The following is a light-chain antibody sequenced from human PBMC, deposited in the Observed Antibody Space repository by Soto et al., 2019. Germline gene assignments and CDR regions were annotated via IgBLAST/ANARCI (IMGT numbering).Light chain of an antibody. CDR3: QQYNSYPT. J-gene: IGKJ2*01. Sequence: EIVLTQSPGTLSLSPGERATLSCRASQSVSSSFLTWYQQKPGQAPRLLIYGVFSRATGIPDRFSGSGSGTDFTLTISSLQPDDFATYYCQQYNSYPTFGQGTKLEIK. CDR2: GVF. V-gene: IGKV3-20*01. CDR1: QSVSSSF.